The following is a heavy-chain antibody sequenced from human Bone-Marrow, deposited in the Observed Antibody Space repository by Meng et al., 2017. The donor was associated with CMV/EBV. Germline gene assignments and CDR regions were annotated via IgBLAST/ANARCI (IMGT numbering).Heavy chain of an antibody. V-gene: IGHV3-48*04. J-gene: IGHJ6*02. CDR3: ARDLYSHYYYGLDV. CDR1: GFTFSSYS. Sequence: GESLKISCAASGFTFSSYSMNWVRQAPGKGLEWVSYISSSSNTIYYADSVKGRFTISRDNAKISLYLQMNSLRAEDTAVYYCARDLYSHYYYGLDVWGHGTTVTVPS. D-gene: IGHD2-8*01. CDR2: ISSSSNTI.